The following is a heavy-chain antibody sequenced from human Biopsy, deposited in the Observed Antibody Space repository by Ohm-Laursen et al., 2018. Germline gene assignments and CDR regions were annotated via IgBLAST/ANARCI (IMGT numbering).Heavy chain of an antibody. Sequence: TQTLTLTCSFSGFSLSARGMCVSWIRQAPGKALEWLARVDWDDYKDYSASLQTKLSISKDTSNDQVVLTVNNVDPADTATYYCARTPILIVSAGLVYRHRGHLQGMDVWGQGIAVTVS. CDR1: GFSLSARGMC. CDR3: ARTPILIVSAGLVYRHRGHLQGMDV. V-gene: IGHV2-70*11. D-gene: IGHD6-13*01. CDR2: VDWDDYK. J-gene: IGHJ6*02.